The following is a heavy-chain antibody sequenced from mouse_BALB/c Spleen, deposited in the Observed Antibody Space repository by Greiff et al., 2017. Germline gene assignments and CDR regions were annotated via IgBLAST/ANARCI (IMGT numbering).Heavy chain of an antibody. V-gene: IGHV5-6-4*01. Sequence: EVHLVESGGGLVKPGGSLKLSCAASGFTFSSYTMSWVRQTPGKRLEWVATISSGGSYTYYPDSVKGRFTISRDNAKNTLYLQMSSLKSEDTAMYYCTIYDYDENWYFDVWGAGTTVTVSS. CDR1: GFTFSSYT. CDR2: ISSGGSYT. J-gene: IGHJ1*01. CDR3: TIYDYDENWYFDV. D-gene: IGHD2-4*01.